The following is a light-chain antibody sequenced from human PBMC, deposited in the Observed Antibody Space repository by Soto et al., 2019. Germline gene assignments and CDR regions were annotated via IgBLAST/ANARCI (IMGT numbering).Light chain of an antibody. CDR3: ASYTRCSTLGV. CDR2: EVT. CDR1: SSDVGGYNF. Sequence: QSALTQPASVSGSLGQSITISCTGTSSDVGGYNFVSWYQQHPGKAPKLMIYEVTNRPSGVSNRFSGSKSGNTASLTISGLQAEDEAGYYCASYTRCSTLGVFGTGTKLTVL. V-gene: IGLV2-14*01. J-gene: IGLJ1*01.